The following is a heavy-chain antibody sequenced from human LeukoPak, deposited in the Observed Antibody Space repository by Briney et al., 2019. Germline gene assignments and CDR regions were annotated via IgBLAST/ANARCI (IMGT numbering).Heavy chain of an antibody. Sequence: GRSQGLSRAGAGFTFRRYSTHCVPHAPRKALEYVSAHRRNWYSTYYANSVKGRFTISRDNSKNTLYLQVGSLRAEDMAVYYCARGRRWGGYYYYGMDVWGQGTTVTVSS. D-gene: IGHD3-16*01. CDR2: HRRNWYST. V-gene: IGHV3-64*01. CDR3: ARGRRWGGYYYYGMDV. J-gene: IGHJ6*02. CDR1: GFTFRRYS.